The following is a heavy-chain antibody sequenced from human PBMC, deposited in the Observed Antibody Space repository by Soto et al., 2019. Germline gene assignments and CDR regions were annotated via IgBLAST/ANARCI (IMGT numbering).Heavy chain of an antibody. CDR2: ISGSGATK. CDR3: ARAIRGFSYVVDY. J-gene: IGHJ4*02. D-gene: IGHD5-18*01. V-gene: IGHV3-48*02. Sequence: GGSLRLSCAASGFTFSSHSVNWVRQAPGKGLEWVSYISGSGATKYYADSVKGRFTISRDNARNSLYLQMSSLSDEDTAVYYCARAIRGFSYVVDYWGQGTLVTVSS. CDR1: GFTFSSHS.